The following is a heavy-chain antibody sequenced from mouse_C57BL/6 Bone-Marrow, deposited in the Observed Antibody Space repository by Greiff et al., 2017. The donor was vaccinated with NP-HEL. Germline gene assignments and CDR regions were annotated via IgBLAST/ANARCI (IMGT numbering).Heavy chain of an antibody. J-gene: IGHJ1*03. CDR2: ISYDGSN. Sequence: EVKLLESGPGLVKPSQSLSLTCSVTGYSITSGYYWNWIRQFPGNKLEWMGYISYDGSNNYNPSLKNRISITRDTSKNQFFLKLNSVTTEDTATYYCARERAVVARRYFDVWGTGTTVTVSS. D-gene: IGHD1-1*01. CDR1: GYSITSGYY. CDR3: ARERAVVARRYFDV. V-gene: IGHV3-6*01.